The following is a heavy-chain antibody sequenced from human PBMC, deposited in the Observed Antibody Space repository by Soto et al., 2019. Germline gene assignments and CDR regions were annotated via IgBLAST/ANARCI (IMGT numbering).Heavy chain of an antibody. Sequence: SETLSLTCTVSGSSISSYYWSWIRQPPGKGLEWIGYIYYSGSTNYNPSLKSRVTISVDTSKNQFSLKLRSVTAADTAVYYCASTYGGYYYYWGQGTLVTVSS. CDR1: GSSISSYY. CDR3: ASTYGGYYYY. CDR2: IYYSGST. J-gene: IGHJ4*02. D-gene: IGHD2-8*01. V-gene: IGHV4-59*01.